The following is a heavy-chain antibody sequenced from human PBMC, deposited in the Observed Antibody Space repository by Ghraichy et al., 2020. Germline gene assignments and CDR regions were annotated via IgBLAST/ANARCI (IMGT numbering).Heavy chain of an antibody. D-gene: IGHD2-21*02. V-gene: IGHV3-74*01. J-gene: IGHJ5*02. Sequence: GGSLRLSCAASGFTFSSYWMHWVRQAPGKGLVWVSRINSDGSSTSYADSVKGRFTISRDNAKNTLYLQMNSLRAEDTAVYYCARGYIVVVTNWFDPWGQGTLVTVSS. CDR2: INSDGSST. CDR1: GFTFSSYW. CDR3: ARGYIVVVTNWFDP.